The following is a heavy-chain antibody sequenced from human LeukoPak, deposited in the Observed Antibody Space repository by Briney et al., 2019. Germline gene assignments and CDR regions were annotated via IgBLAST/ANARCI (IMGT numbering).Heavy chain of an antibody. Sequence: GGSLRLSCAASGFTFANYAISWVRQAPGKGLEWVASVSGSASNTNYADSVKGRFIIFRDNSKNTLYLQMNSLRAGDTAVYYCAKDRGSTPNWTFDYWGQGTLVTVSS. CDR1: GFTFANYA. V-gene: IGHV3-23*01. D-gene: IGHD2-15*01. J-gene: IGHJ4*02. CDR2: VSGSASNT. CDR3: AKDRGSTPNWTFDY.